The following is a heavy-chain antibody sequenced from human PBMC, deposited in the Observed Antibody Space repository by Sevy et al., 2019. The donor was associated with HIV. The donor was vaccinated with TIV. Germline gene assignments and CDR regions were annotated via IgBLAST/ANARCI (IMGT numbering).Heavy chain of an antibody. J-gene: IGHJ4*02. CDR3: SRTGELFDF. CDR2: LSGSGAHT. V-gene: IGHV3-23*01. Sequence: GGSLRLSCAASGFSFINYAMTWVRQSPGKGLEWVSSLSGSGAHTYYIDSVKGRFTISRDNFKNILYLQMNSLRVEDTAVYFCSRTGELFDFWSQRALVTVSS. D-gene: IGHD1-7*01. CDR1: GFSFINYA.